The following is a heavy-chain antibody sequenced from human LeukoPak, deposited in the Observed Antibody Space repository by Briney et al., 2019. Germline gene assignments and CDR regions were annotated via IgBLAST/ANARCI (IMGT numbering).Heavy chain of an antibody. CDR2: TSGSGGST. D-gene: IGHD3-10*01. J-gene: IGHJ6*03. CDR3: ARDGAYGSGSYYINYYMDV. Sequence: GGSLRLSCAASGFTFSSYAMSWVRQAPGKGLEWVSATSGSGGSTYYADSVKGRFTISRDNAKNSLYLQMNSLRAEDTAVYYCARDGAYGSGSYYINYYMDVWGKGTTVTISS. CDR1: GFTFSSYA. V-gene: IGHV3-23*01.